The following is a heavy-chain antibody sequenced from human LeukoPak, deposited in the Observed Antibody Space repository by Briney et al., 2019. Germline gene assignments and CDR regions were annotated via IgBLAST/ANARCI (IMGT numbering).Heavy chain of an antibody. V-gene: IGHV3-15*01. CDR3: ARDRGWQQFDY. CDR1: GFTFSNAW. CDR2: IKSKTDGGTT. J-gene: IGHJ4*02. D-gene: IGHD5-24*01. Sequence: GGSLRLSCAASGFTFSNAWMSWVRQAPGKGLEWVGRIKSKTDGGTTDYAAPVKGRFTISRDDSKNTLYLQMNSLKTEDSAVYYCARDRGWQQFDYWGQGTMVTVSS.